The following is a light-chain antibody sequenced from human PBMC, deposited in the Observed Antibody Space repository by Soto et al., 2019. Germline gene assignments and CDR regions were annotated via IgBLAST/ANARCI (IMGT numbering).Light chain of an antibody. CDR2: AAS. CDR3: QQRSNWPPWT. V-gene: IGKV1-39*01. Sequence: IHMAQSPSSLSASVGDRVTISCRASETISHYLNWYQQKPGKAPKLLIYAASKLQSGVPSRFSGSGPGTDFTLTISSLEPEDFAVYYCQQRSNWPPWTFGQGTKVDIK. CDR1: ETISHY. J-gene: IGKJ1*01.